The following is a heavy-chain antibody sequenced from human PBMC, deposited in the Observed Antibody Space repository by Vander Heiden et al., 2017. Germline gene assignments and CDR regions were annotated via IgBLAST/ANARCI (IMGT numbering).Heavy chain of an antibody. D-gene: IGHD6-13*01. CDR1: GGTFSRYA. V-gene: IGHV1-69*01. Sequence: VQPVQSGAEVKKPGSSVKVSCKASGGTFSRYAISWVRQAPGQGLEWMGGIIPIFGTANYAQKFQGRVTITADESTSTAYMELSSLRSEDTAVYYCARGGRFGIAAAGPDYWGQGTLVTVSS. J-gene: IGHJ4*02. CDR3: ARGGRFGIAAAGPDY. CDR2: IIPIFGTA.